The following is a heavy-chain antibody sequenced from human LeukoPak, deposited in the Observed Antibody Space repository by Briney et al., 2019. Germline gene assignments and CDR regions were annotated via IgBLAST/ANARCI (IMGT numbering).Heavy chain of an antibody. CDR2: ISNTGSTV. Sequence: GGSLRLSCAASGFTFSDYYMNWIRQAPGKGLEWVSYISNTGSTVYYADSVKGRFTVSRDNAENSLSLQMNSLRAEDTAVYYCARDYGLDCSSSRCPSPFDHWGQGALVTVSS. D-gene: IGHD2-2*01. J-gene: IGHJ4*02. V-gene: IGHV3-11*01. CDR3: ARDYGLDCSSSRCPSPFDH. CDR1: GFTFSDYY.